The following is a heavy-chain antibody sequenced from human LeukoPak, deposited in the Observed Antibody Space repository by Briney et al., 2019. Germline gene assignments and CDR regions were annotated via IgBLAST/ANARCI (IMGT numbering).Heavy chain of an antibody. J-gene: IGHJ4*02. CDR3: ARGLGYCSSTSCFTYFDY. Sequence: SVTLSLTCTVSGGSISSYYWSWIRQPAGKGLEWIGRIYTSGSTNYNPSLKSRVTMSVDTSKNQFSLKLSSVTAADTAVYYCARGLGYCSSTSCFTYFDYWGQGTLVTVSS. CDR2: IYTSGST. D-gene: IGHD2-2*02. V-gene: IGHV4-4*07. CDR1: GGSISSYY.